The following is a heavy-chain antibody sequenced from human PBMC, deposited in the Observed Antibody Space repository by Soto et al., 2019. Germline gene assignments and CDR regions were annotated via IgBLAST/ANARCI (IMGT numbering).Heavy chain of an antibody. CDR2: IYPGDSDT. Sequence: GESLKISCEGSGYSFTSYWIGWVRQTPGKGLEWMGIIYPGDSDTTYNPSFQGQVIASADKSINTAYLHWSSLKASDTAMYYCARRDSSGYLFDYWGQGTLVTVSS. V-gene: IGHV5-51*01. J-gene: IGHJ4*02. CDR3: ARRDSSGYLFDY. D-gene: IGHD3-22*01. CDR1: GYSFTSYW.